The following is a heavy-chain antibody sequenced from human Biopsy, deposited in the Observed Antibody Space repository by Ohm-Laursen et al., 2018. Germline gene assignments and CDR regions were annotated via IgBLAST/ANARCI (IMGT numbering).Heavy chain of an antibody. Sequence: SLRLSCSASGFTFTSYAMHWVRQAPGKGLEWVAVISYDGSGEYYADSLQGRFIISRDNPKNTVDLQMNSLRAEDSAVYFCARDGKRWDYSTYFSWHFDLWGRGTLVTVSS. D-gene: IGHD4-11*01. CDR2: ISYDGSGE. CDR1: GFTFTSYA. J-gene: IGHJ2*01. CDR3: ARDGKRWDYSTYFSWHFDL. V-gene: IGHV3-30*03.